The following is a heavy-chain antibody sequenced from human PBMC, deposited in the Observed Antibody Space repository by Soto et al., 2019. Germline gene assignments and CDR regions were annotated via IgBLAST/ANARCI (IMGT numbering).Heavy chain of an antibody. V-gene: IGHV1-24*01. Sequence: ASVKVSCKVSGYTLTELSMHWVRQAPGKGLEWMGGFDPEDGETIYAQKFQGRVTMTEDTSTDTAYMELSSLRSEDTAVYYCATDTIAVAGQAVDYWGQGILVTVSS. CDR1: GYTLTELS. CDR3: ATDTIAVAGQAVDY. CDR2: FDPEDGET. D-gene: IGHD6-19*01. J-gene: IGHJ4*02.